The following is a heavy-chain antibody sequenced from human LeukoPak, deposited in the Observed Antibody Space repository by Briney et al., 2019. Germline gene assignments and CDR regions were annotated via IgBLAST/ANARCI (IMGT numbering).Heavy chain of an antibody. V-gene: IGHV4-59*01. J-gene: IGHJ4*02. CDR3: ARDRGDSTPFDY. CDR2: IYYSGST. D-gene: IGHD4-17*01. Sequence: PSETLSLTCTVSGGSISSYYWSWIRQPPGKGLEWIGYIYYSGSTNYNPSLKSRVTIPVDTSKNQFSLKLSSVTAADTAVYYCARDRGDSTPFDYWGQGTLVTVSS. CDR1: GGSISSYY.